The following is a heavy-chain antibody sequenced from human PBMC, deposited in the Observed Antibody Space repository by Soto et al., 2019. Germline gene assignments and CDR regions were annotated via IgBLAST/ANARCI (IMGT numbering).Heavy chain of an antibody. CDR1: GRSISRYY. D-gene: IGHD3-10*01. V-gene: IGHV4-59*01. J-gene: IGHJ3*02. Sequence: SEALSLTCTVSGRSISRYYWSWIRQPPGKGLEWIGYIYYSGSTNYNPSLKSRVTISVDTSKNQFSLKLSSVTAADTAVYYCARVWGGAFDIWGQGTMVT. CDR2: IYYSGST. CDR3: ARVWGGAFDI.